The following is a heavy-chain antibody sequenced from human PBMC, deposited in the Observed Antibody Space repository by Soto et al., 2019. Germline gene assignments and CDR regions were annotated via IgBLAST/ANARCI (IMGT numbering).Heavy chain of an antibody. V-gene: IGHV3-9*01. Sequence: DVQLVESGGGLVQPGRSLRLSCAASGFTFDDFAMHWVRQPPGKGLEWVSGISWNSASIVYADSVKGRFTISRDNAKNSLYLQLDSLGVEDTAFYYCAKGPGLVASSSSPDSWGQGTLVSVSS. D-gene: IGHD6-13*01. CDR2: ISWNSASI. J-gene: IGHJ4*02. CDR1: GFTFDDFA. CDR3: AKGPGLVASSSSPDS.